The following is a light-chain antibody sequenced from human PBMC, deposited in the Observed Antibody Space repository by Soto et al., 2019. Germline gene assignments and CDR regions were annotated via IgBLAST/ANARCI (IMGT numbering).Light chain of an antibody. CDR2: GAS. Sequence: EIVLTQSPGTLSLSPGERATLSCRASQSVSSSYLAWYQQKPGQAPRLLIYGASSRPTGIPDRFSGSGAGTDFTLTISRLEPGDFAVYYCQVYGSSPKTFGQGTKVDIK. CDR3: QVYGSSPKT. J-gene: IGKJ1*01. CDR1: QSVSSSY. V-gene: IGKV3-20*01.